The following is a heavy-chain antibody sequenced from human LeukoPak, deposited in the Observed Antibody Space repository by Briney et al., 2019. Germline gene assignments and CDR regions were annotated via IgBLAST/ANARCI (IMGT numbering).Heavy chain of an antibody. CDR3: ASLDSAVVVRGY. CDR1: GFTFSDYY. D-gene: IGHD5-18*01. Sequence: GGSLRLSCAASGFTFSDYYMSWIRQAPGKGLEWVSYISSYRHNTIYYADSVKGRFTISRDNAKNSLFLQMTTLRVDDTAVYYCASLDSAVVVRGYWGQGTLVTVSS. V-gene: IGHV3-11*04. J-gene: IGHJ4*02. CDR2: ISSYRHNTI.